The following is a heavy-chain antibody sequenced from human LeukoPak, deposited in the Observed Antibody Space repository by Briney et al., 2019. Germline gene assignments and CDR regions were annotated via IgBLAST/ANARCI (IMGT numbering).Heavy chain of an antibody. Sequence: GGSLRLSCAASGFTFSSYAMSWVRQAPGKGLEWVSAIRGGGGRTYYADSVKGRFTISRDNSKNTLFLQMNSLRAEDTAVYYCVKDEGIAVAGTGGFDYWGQGTLVTVSP. J-gene: IGHJ4*02. D-gene: IGHD6-19*01. V-gene: IGHV3-23*01. CDR2: IRGGGGRT. CDR1: GFTFSSYA. CDR3: VKDEGIAVAGTGGFDY.